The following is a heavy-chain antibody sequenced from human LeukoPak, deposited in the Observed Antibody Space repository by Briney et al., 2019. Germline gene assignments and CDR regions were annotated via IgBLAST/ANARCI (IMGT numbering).Heavy chain of an antibody. CDR2: IRAYNDYT. V-gene: IGHV1-18*01. Sequence: APVKASCKASGYTFTSYGISWVRQAPGQGLEWMGCIRAYNDYTSYAQNFQGRVTMTTDTSTSTAYMELRSLRSDDTAVYYCARDRTRGSGSYYPNWFDPWGQGTLLPVFS. CDR3: ARDRTRGSGSYYPNWFDP. D-gene: IGHD3-10*01. J-gene: IGHJ5*02. CDR1: GYTFTSYG.